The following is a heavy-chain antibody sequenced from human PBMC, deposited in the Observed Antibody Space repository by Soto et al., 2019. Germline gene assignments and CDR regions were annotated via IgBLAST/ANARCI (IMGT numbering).Heavy chain of an antibody. CDR3: ARGHDSSGYYSSFDY. J-gene: IGHJ4*02. CDR2: INHSGST. CDR1: GGSFSGYY. Sequence: ETLSLTCAVYGGSFSGYYWSWIRQPPGKGLEWIGEINHSGSTNYNPSLKSRVTISVDTSKNQFSLKLSSVTAADTAVYYCARGHDSSGYYSSFDYWGQGTLVTVSS. V-gene: IGHV4-34*01. D-gene: IGHD3-22*01.